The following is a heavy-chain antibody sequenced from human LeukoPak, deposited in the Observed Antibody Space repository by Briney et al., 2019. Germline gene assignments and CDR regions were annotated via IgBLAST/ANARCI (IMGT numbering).Heavy chain of an antibody. V-gene: IGHV3-64*01. D-gene: IGHD6-19*01. CDR3: ASGSSGWYALPIDY. CDR2: ISSNGGST. J-gene: IGHJ4*02. CDR1: GFTFSSYS. Sequence: PPGGSLRLSCAASGFTFSSYSMNWVRQAPGKGLEYVSAISSNGGSTYYANSVKGRFTISRDNSKNTLYLQMGSLRAEDMAVYYCASGSSGWYALPIDYWGQGTLVTVSS.